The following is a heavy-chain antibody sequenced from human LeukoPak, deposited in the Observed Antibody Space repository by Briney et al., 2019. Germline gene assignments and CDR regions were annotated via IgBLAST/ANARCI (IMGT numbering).Heavy chain of an antibody. CDR3: ARGYSYGLFDY. D-gene: IGHD5-18*01. CDR2: INHSGST. V-gene: IGHV4-34*01. Sequence: SETLSLTCAVYGGSFSGYYWSWIRQPPGKGLEWIGEINHSGSTNYNPSLKGRVTISVDTSKNQFSLKLSSVTAADTAVYYCARGYSYGLFDYWGQGTLVTVSS. CDR1: GGSFSGYY. J-gene: IGHJ4*02.